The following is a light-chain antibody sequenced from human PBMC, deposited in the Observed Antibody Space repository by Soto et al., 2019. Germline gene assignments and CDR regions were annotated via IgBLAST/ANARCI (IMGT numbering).Light chain of an antibody. CDR2: AAS. CDR3: QQSYSTPRT. V-gene: IGKV1-39*01. Sequence: DIQMTQSPSSLSAFVGDRVTITCRASQSISSYLNWYQQKPGKVPKLLIYAASSLQSGVPSRFSGSGSGTDFTLTISSLQPEDFATYYCQQSYSTPRTFGQGTKVEIK. CDR1: QSISSY. J-gene: IGKJ1*01.